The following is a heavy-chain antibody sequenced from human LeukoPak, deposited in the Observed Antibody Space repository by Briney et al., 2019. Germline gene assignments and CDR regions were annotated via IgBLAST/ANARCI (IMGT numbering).Heavy chain of an antibody. V-gene: IGHV4-59*01. Sequence: PSETLSLTCTVSGASISSYYWSWIRQPPGKGLEWIGYIYYSGSTNCNPSLKSRVSLSVDTSKRPFSLKLSSVTAADTAVYYCARHYSSEPFDYWGQGTLVTVSS. J-gene: IGHJ4*02. CDR3: ARHYSSEPFDY. CDR2: IYYSGST. D-gene: IGHD6-19*01. CDR1: GASISSYY.